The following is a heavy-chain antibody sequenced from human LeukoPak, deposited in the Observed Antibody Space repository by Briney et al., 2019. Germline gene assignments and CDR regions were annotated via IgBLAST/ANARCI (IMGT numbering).Heavy chain of an antibody. CDR1: LFTLSSYW. D-gene: IGHD5-12*01. V-gene: IGHV3-7*01. J-gene: IGHJ4*02. Sequence: PGGSLRLSCAASLFTLSSYWMSWVRQAPGKRLERVANIKQEGSEKYYVDSVKGRFTISRDNAKNSLYLQMNSLRAEETAVYYCARELVVDVVVTIHFDYWGQGTLVTVSS. CDR2: IKQEGSEK. CDR3: ARELVVDVVVTIHFDY.